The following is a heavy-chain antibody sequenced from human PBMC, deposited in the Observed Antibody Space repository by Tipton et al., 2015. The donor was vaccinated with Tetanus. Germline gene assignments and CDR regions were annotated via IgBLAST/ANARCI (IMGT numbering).Heavy chain of an antibody. J-gene: IGHJ5*01. D-gene: IGHD1-26*01. CDR2: SYAGGNYA. CDR1: GFTFNSYP. CDR3: AKVRGTLRYSFDS. Sequence: SLRPSCTASGFTFNSYPMNWVRQAPGKGLEWVSVSYAGGNYAYYADSVKGRFTTSRDDSKSTLFLHMTSLRVEDTAVYYCAKVRGTLRYSFDSWGQGTLVTVSS. V-gene: IGHV3-23*03.